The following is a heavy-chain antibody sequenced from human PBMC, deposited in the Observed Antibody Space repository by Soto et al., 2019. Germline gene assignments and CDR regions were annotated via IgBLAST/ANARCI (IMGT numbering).Heavy chain of an antibody. CDR2: IYYSGTT. Sequence: SETLSLTCIVSGGSISSSSYYWGWIRQPPGKGLEWIGSIYYSGTTYYNPSLKSRVTIFVDTSKNQFSLKLSSVTAADTAVYYCARSPRYYYYGMEVWGQGATVTVSS. J-gene: IGHJ6*02. CDR3: ARSPRYYYYGMEV. V-gene: IGHV4-39*01. CDR1: GGSISSSSYY.